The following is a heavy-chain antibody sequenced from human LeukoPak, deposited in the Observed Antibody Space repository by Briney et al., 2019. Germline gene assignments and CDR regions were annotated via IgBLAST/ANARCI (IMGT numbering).Heavy chain of an antibody. CDR1: GYTFTSYG. V-gene: IGHV1-18*01. Sequence: GASVKVSCKASGYTFTSYGISWVRQAPGQGLEWMGWISTHNGNTNYAQKFQGRVTMTTDTSTSTAYMELRSLRSDDTAVYYCARVKGRPYITMVRSRDYYGMDVWGQGTTVTVSS. CDR3: ARVKGRPYITMVRSRDYYGMDV. CDR2: ISTHNGNT. J-gene: IGHJ6*02. D-gene: IGHD3-10*01.